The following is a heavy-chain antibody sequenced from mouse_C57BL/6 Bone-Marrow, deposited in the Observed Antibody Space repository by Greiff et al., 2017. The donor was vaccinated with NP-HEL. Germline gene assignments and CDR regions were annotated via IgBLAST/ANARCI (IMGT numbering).Heavy chain of an antibody. CDR2: INYDGSST. V-gene: IGHV5-16*01. CDR3: AREGLRRGFAY. D-gene: IGHD2-4*01. J-gene: IGHJ3*01. CDR1: EFTFSDYY. Sequence: EVQLVESEGGLVQPGSSMKLSCTASEFTFSDYYMAWVRQVPEKGLEWVANINYDGSSTYYLDSLKSRFIISRDNAKNILYLQMSSLKSEDTATYYCAREGLRRGFAYWGQGTLVTVSA.